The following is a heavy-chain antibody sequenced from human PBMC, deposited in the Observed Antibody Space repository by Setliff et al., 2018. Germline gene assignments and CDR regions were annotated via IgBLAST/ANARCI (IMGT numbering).Heavy chain of an antibody. J-gene: IGHJ6*03. V-gene: IGHV4-39*01. CDR3: ARGLEGEDYFYYMDV. CDR1: GGSISSSSYY. CDR2: IYYSGTT. Sequence: SETLSLTCSASGGSISSSSYYWAWIRQPPGKGLEWIGRIYYSGTTYYNPSLKSRVTISVDTSKNQFSLKLTSLTDADTAVYYCARGLEGEDYFYYMDVWGKGNTVTVSS. D-gene: IGHD2-21*01.